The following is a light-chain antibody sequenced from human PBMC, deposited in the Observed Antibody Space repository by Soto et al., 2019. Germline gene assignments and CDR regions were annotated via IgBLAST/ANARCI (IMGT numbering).Light chain of an antibody. CDR1: QSVSSSY. Sequence: PGARATLSCRASQSVSSSYLAWYQQKPGQAPRLLIYGASSRATGIPDRFSGSGSGTDFTLTISRLEPEDFAVYYCQQYGSSSFTFGPGTKVDIK. CDR2: GAS. CDR3: QQYGSSSFT. V-gene: IGKV3-20*01. J-gene: IGKJ3*01.